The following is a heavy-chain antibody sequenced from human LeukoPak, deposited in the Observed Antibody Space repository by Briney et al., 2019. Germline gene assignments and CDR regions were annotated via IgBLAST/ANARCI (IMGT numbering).Heavy chain of an antibody. D-gene: IGHD6-19*01. CDR1: GYTFTNSA. CDR3: AARPGIEVAGFDF. Sequence: PGASVKVSCKASGYTFTNSAIHWVRQAPGQRLEWMGWINPGNGNTKYSPKFQYRVTITRDTSASTAYMELISLTSEDTAVYYCAARPGIEVAGFDFWGQGTLVTVSS. CDR2: INPGNGNT. V-gene: IGHV1-3*01. J-gene: IGHJ4*02.